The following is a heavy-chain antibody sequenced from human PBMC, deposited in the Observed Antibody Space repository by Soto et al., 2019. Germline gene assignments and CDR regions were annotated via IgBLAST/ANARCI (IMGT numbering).Heavy chain of an antibody. CDR3: AGDPVDGYAFFVN. CDR1: GASIINYY. CDR2: VSNTATT. J-gene: IGHJ4*02. D-gene: IGHD5-12*01. V-gene: IGHV4-59*01. Sequence: SETLSLTCTVSGASIINYYWAWIRQSPGGGLESIGYVSNTATTTYNPSLKNRGTISVDASKSQFYLKLTSVAAADTAVYWCAGDPVDGYAFFVNWGQGALVTISS.